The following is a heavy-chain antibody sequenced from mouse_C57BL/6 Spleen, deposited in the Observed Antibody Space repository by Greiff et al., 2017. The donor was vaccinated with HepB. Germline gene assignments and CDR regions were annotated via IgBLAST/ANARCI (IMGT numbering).Heavy chain of an antibody. D-gene: IGHD1-1*01. J-gene: IGHJ2*01. CDR1: GYSITSGYY. V-gene: IGHV3-6*01. CDR3: ARDGYGYFDY. Sequence: EVHLVESGPGLVKPSQSLSLTCSVTGYSITSGYYWNWIRQFPGNKLEWMGYISYDGSNNYNPSLKNRISITRDTSKNQFFLKLNSVTTEDTATYYCARDGYGYFDYWGQGTTLTVSS. CDR2: ISYDGSN.